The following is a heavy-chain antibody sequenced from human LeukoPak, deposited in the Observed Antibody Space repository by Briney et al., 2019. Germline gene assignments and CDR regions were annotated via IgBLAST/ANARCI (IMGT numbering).Heavy chain of an antibody. J-gene: IGHJ2*01. CDR1: GFTFSSYA. CDR3: VKGSNTYSSTSYWHFDL. V-gene: IGHV3-23*01. Sequence: GGSLRLSCAASGFTFSSYAMSWVRRAPGRGWRGSPIISAPGGSIYYADSVRGRLTISRDNSKNTVYLQMNTLRAEDTAVHYCVKGSNTYSSTSYWHFDLWGRGTLVTVSS. CDR2: ISAPGGSI. D-gene: IGHD6-13*01.